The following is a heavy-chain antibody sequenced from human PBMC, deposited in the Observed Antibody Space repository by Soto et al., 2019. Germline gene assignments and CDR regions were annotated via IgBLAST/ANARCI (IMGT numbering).Heavy chain of an antibody. CDR1: GYTFTSYG. CDR3: ARVGGCTDSVCYVWNYYCYYMDV. V-gene: IGHV1-18*01. D-gene: IGHD2-8*01. CDR2: ISGYNGNT. J-gene: IGHJ6*03. Sequence: QVQLVQSGAEVKKPGASVEVSCKASGYTFTSYGISWVRQAPGQGLEWMGWISGYNGNTNYAQKFQGRVTMTTATSTITAYMELRSRGSDDTAVYYFARVGGCTDSVCYVWNYYCYYMDVWGKGTTVTVSS.